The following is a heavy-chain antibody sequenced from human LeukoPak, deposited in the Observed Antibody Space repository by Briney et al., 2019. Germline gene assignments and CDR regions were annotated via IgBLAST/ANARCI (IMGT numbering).Heavy chain of an antibody. CDR2: ISYDGSNK. Sequence: PGGSLRLSCAASGFSFLSYDMHWVRQAPGKGLEWVAVISYDGSNKYYADSVKGRFTISRDNSKNTLYLQMNSLRAEDTAVYYCASPLNYYDSSGYFGYWGQGTLVTVSS. V-gene: IGHV3-30*03. D-gene: IGHD3-22*01. CDR1: GFSFLSYD. CDR3: ASPLNYYDSSGYFGY. J-gene: IGHJ4*02.